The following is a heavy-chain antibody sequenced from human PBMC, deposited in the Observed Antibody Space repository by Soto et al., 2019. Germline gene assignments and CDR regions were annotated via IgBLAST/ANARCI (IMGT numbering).Heavy chain of an antibody. CDR2: IKEDGSEK. V-gene: IGHV3-7*03. J-gene: IGHJ4*02. D-gene: IGHD2-21*02. CDR3: VRAPRKSVAYCGGDCFRHYDS. Sequence: VSLRLSCVVSGFTFSSYWMGWVRQTPGKGLQWVANIKEDGSEKYYVGSVKGRCTISRDNTENSLFLHLNSLTAEDTAVYYCVRAPRKSVAYCGGDCFRHYDSWGQGTLVTVSS. CDR1: GFTFSSYW.